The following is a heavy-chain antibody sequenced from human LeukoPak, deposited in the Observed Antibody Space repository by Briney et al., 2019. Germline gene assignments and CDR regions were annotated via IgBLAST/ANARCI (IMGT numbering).Heavy chain of an antibody. D-gene: IGHD6-6*01. CDR3: ARERKAARWFDP. J-gene: IGHJ5*02. CDR1: GFTFSSYG. Sequence: PGGSLRLSCSASGFTFSSYGMHWVRQAPGKGLEWVAVIWYDGSNKYYADSVKGRFTISRDNSKNTLYLQMNSLRAEDTAVYYCARERKAARWFDPWGQGTLVTVSS. V-gene: IGHV3-33*01. CDR2: IWYDGSNK.